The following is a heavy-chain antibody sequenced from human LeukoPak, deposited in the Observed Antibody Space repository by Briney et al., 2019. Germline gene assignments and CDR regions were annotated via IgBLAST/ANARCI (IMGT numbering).Heavy chain of an antibody. CDR1: GESLSNYY. Sequence: PSETLSLTCAVYGESLSNYYWSWIRQPPGKGLEWIGEINHYGSTNYNPSLKSRITISVDTSKNQFSLKLSSVTAADTAVYYCARLPDYYSRHGAPGWGQGTLVIVSS. D-gene: IGHD3-10*01. J-gene: IGHJ4*02. V-gene: IGHV4-34*01. CDR2: INHYGST. CDR3: ARLPDYYSRHGAPG.